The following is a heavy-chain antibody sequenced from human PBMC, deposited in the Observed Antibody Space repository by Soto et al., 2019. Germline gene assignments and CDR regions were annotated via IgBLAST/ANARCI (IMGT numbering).Heavy chain of an antibody. J-gene: IGHJ4*02. Sequence: EVQLLESGGGLVQPGGSLRLSCAASGFTFSSYVMSWVRQAPGKGLEWVSAISGSGGSTYYADSVKGRFTISRDNSKNTLYLQMNSLRAEDTAVYYCARDLYYYDSSGQPSGFDYWGQGTLVTVSS. CDR3: ARDLYYYDSSGQPSGFDY. D-gene: IGHD3-22*01. V-gene: IGHV3-23*01. CDR2: ISGSGGST. CDR1: GFTFSSYV.